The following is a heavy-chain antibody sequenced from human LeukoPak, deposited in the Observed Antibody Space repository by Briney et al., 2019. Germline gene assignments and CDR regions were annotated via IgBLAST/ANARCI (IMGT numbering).Heavy chain of an antibody. CDR2: ISGSGGST. J-gene: IGHJ6*03. D-gene: IGHD2-8*01. V-gene: IGHV3-23*01. CDR1: GFTFSSYA. CDR3: ARDNSGVYAIPGGRYYYYMDV. Sequence: PGGSLRLSCAASGFTFSSYAMSWDRQAPGKGLEWVSAISGSGGSTYYADSVKGRFTISRDNSKNTLYLQMNNMRTEDTAVYYCARDNSGVYAIPGGRYYYYMDVWGKGTTVTVSS.